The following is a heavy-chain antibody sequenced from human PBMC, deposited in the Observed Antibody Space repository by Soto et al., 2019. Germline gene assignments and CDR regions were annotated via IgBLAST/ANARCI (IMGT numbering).Heavy chain of an antibody. D-gene: IGHD2-21*02. V-gene: IGHV4-30-4*08. CDR2: IYYSGST. Sequence: SETLSLTCTVSGGAIGTSPDYWGWLRQSPGKGLEWIGYIYYSGSTYYNPSLKSRVTISVDTSKNQFSLKLSSVTAADTAVYYCARTMVVTQNWFDPWGQGTLVTVSS. CDR1: GGAIGTSPDY. J-gene: IGHJ5*02. CDR3: ARTMVVTQNWFDP.